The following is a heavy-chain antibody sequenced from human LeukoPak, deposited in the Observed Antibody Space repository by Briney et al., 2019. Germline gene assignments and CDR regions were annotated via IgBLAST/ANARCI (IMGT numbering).Heavy chain of an antibody. CDR1: GFTVSSNY. CDR2: IYSGGST. V-gene: IGHV3-53*01. D-gene: IGHD3-3*01. J-gene: IGHJ3*02. Sequence: GGSLRLSCAASGFTVSSNYMSWVRQAPGKGLEWVSVIYSGGSTYYADSVKGRFTISRDNSKNTLYLQMNSLRAEDTAVYYCARNYDFWSGYYRSGAFDIRGQGTMVTVSS. CDR3: ARNYDFWSGYYRSGAFDI.